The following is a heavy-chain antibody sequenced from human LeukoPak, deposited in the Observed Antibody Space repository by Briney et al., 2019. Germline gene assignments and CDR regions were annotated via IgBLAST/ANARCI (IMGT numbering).Heavy chain of an antibody. Sequence: GESLMLSCSVYVITVSSNYMSWVRQAPGRVVGRVAVIDSGSSTYSADASKGRFTISRDNSTYTLDLQKNSTRADVTAVYYCATGGSGWSYFAYCGQGTLVTVSS. CDR1: VITVSSNY. CDR3: ATGGSGWSYFAY. D-gene: IGHD6-19*01. V-gene: IGHV3-66*01. CDR2: IDSGSST. J-gene: IGHJ4*02.